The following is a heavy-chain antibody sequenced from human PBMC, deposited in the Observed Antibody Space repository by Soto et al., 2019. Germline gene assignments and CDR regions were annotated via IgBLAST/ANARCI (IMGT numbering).Heavy chain of an antibody. CDR2: IYYSGST. CDR1: GGSISSSSYY. J-gene: IGHJ4*02. Sequence: SETLSLTCTVSGGSISSSSYYWGWIRQPPGKGLEWIGSIYYSGSTYYNPSLKSRVTISVDTSKNQFSLKLSSVTAADTAVYYCARREGGLLWFGEFYYFDYWGQGTLVTVSS. CDR3: ARREGGLLWFGEFYYFDY. V-gene: IGHV4-39*01. D-gene: IGHD3-10*01.